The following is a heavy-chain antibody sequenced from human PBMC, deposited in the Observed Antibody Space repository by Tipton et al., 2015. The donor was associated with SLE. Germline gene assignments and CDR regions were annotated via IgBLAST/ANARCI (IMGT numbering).Heavy chain of an antibody. CDR3: AWLGATGDLGYAFDI. V-gene: IGHV6-1*01. CDR2: TYYRSKRYN. J-gene: IGHJ3*02. CDR1: GDSVSSNSAA. D-gene: IGHD7-27*01. Sequence: GLVKPSQTLSLTCAISGDSVSSNSAAWNWIRQSTSRGLEWLGGTYYRSKRYNDYAVSVKSRITINPDTSKNQFSLQVNSVTPEDTPVYYCAWLGATGDLGYAFDIWGQGTMVTVSS.